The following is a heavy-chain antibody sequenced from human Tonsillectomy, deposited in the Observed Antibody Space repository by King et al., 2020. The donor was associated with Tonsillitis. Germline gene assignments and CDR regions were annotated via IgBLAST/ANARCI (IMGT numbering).Heavy chain of an antibody. D-gene: IGHD3-22*01. J-gene: IGHJ4*02. V-gene: IGHV4-39*01. CDR2: IYYSGST. CDR1: GGSISSSSYY. CDR3: ARHEGSGNYDSSGYYY. Sequence: LQLQESGPGLVKPSETLSLTCTVSGGSISSSSYYWGWIRQPPGKRLEWIGSIYYSGSTYYNPSLKSRVTISVDTSKNQFSLKLSSVTAADTAVYYCARHEGSGNYDSSGYYYWGQGTLVTVSS.